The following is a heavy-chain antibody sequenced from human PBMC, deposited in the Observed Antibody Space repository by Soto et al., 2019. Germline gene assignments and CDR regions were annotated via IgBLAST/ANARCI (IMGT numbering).Heavy chain of an antibody. Sequence: PGGSLRLSCAASGFTFSSYAMSWVRQAPGKGLEWVSAISGSGGSTYYADSVKGRFTISRDNSKNTLYLQMNSPRAEDTAVYYCAKEVAAAGFFNWFDPWGQGTLVTVSS. J-gene: IGHJ5*02. CDR3: AKEVAAAGFFNWFDP. CDR1: GFTFSSYA. V-gene: IGHV3-23*01. CDR2: ISGSGGST. D-gene: IGHD6-13*01.